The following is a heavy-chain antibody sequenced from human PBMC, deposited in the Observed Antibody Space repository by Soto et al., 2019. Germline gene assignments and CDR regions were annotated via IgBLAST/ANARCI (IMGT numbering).Heavy chain of an antibody. V-gene: IGHV4-4*02. Sequence: QVQLQESGPGLVKPSGTLSLTCAVSGDSISSPKWWTWVRQPPGKGLEWIGDMLHSGITNYNPSLKSRVTISVDKSKNQFSLNLYSVTAADTAVYYCAYSPGWYRHDLWGPGTLVIVSS. CDR2: MLHSGIT. CDR3: AYSPGWYRHDL. J-gene: IGHJ3*01. CDR1: GDSISSPKW. D-gene: IGHD6-19*01.